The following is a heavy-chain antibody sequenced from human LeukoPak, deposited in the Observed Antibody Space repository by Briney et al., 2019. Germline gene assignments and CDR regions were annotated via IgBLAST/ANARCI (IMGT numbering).Heavy chain of an antibody. J-gene: IGHJ4*02. Sequence: SETLSLTCAVYGGSFSGYYWSWIRQPPGKGLEWIGEINHSGSTNYNPSLKSRVTISADTSKNQFSLKLSSVTAADTAVYYCARLTTYGGNSYWGQGTLVTVSS. D-gene: IGHD4-23*01. V-gene: IGHV4-34*01. CDR1: GGSFSGYY. CDR2: INHSGST. CDR3: ARLTTYGGNSY.